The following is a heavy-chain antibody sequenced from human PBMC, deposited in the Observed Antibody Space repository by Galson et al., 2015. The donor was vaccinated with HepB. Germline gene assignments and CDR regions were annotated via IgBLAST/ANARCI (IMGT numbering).Heavy chain of an antibody. D-gene: IGHD1-1*01. CDR2: IKQDGSEK. CDR1: GFTFSNYW. J-gene: IGHJ4*02. V-gene: IGHV3-7*01. Sequence: SLRLSCAASGFTFSNYWMSWVRQAPGKGLEWVANIKQDGSEKYYVDSVKGRFTISRDNAKNSLSLQMNSLRAEDTAVYYCARGANWSWDYWGQGTLVAVSS. CDR3: ARGANWSWDY.